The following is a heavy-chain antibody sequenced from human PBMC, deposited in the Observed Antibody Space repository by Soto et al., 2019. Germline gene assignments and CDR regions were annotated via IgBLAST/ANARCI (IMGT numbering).Heavy chain of an antibody. CDR3: ARHLSNFRYYYYAMDV. CDR2: IYPGDSDT. J-gene: IGHJ6*02. Sequence: GESLKISCKGSGYTFTDYWIGWVRQLPGKGLEWMGIIYPGDSDTRYSPSFQGHVTITVDKSTSTAYLQWNTLKASDTAMYYCARHLSNFRYYYYAMDVWGQGTTVTVSS. CDR1: GYTFTDYW. V-gene: IGHV5-51*01. D-gene: IGHD4-4*01.